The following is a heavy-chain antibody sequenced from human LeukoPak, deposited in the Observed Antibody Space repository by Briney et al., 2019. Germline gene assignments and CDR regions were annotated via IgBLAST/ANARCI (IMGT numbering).Heavy chain of an antibody. CDR1: GFTFSRHG. CDR2: ISNDGSRK. V-gene: IGHV3-30*03. J-gene: IGHJ4*02. D-gene: IGHD3-3*01. CDR3: ARDRAWNYFDY. Sequence: RGSLRLSCAPSGFTFSRHGMHWVRQAPGKGLEWVAIISNDGSRKYYAHSVEGRFTISRDNSKNTLYLQMDSLRAEDTAVYYCARDRAWNYFDYWGQGTLVTVSS.